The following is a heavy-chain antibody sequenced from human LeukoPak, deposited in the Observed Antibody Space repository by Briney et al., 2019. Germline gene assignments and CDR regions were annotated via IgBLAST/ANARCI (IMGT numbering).Heavy chain of an antibody. D-gene: IGHD2-2*01. V-gene: IGHV1-69*01. CDR1: GGTFSSYA. J-gene: IGHJ1*01. Sequence: ASVKISCKASGGTFSSYAISWVRQAPGQGLGWMGGIIPIFGTANYAQKFQGRVTITADESTSTAYMELSSLRSEDTAVYYCASHAEYDIVVVPAATTRAEYFQHWGQGTLVTVSS. CDR3: ASHAEYDIVVVPAATTRAEYFQH. CDR2: IIPIFGTA.